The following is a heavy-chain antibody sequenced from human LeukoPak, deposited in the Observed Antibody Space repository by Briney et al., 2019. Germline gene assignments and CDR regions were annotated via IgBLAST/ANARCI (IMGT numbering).Heavy chain of an antibody. CDR3: ARLRPYCSSTSCYRPGWFDP. CDR1: GYSFTSYW. J-gene: IGHJ5*02. Sequence: KLGESLKISCKGSGYSFTSYWIGWVRQMPGKGLEWMGIIYPGDSDTRYSPSFQGQVTISADKSISTAYLQWSSLKAWDTAMYYCARLRPYCSSTSCYRPGWFDPWGQGTLVTVSS. CDR2: IYPGDSDT. V-gene: IGHV5-51*01. D-gene: IGHD2-2*01.